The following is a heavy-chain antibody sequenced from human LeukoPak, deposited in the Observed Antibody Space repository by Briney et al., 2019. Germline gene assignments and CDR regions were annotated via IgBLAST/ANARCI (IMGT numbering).Heavy chain of an antibody. J-gene: IGHJ6*03. CDR1: GGSFSGYY. D-gene: IGHD6-13*01. Sequence: SETLSLTCAVYGGSFSGYYWSWIRQPPGKGLEWIGEINHSGSTNYNPSLKSRVTISVDTSKNQFSLKLSSVTAADTAVYYCARGEAAAGVPYYYYYMDVWGKGTTVTVSS. CDR2: INHSGST. V-gene: IGHV4-34*01. CDR3: ARGEAAAGVPYYYYYMDV.